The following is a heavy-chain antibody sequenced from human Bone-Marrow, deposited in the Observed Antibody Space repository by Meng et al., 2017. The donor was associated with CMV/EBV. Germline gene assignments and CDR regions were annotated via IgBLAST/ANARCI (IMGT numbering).Heavy chain of an antibody. D-gene: IGHD2-2*01. V-gene: IGHV4-34*01. J-gene: IGHJ4*02. Sequence: SETLSLTCAVYGGSFSGYYWSWIRQPPGKGLEWIGEINHSGSTNYNPSLKSRVTISVDTSKNQFSLKLSSVTAADTAVYYCARSVVPAAVYDYWGQGTLVTVSS. CDR2: INHSGST. CDR3: ARSVVPAAVYDY. CDR1: GGSFSGYY.